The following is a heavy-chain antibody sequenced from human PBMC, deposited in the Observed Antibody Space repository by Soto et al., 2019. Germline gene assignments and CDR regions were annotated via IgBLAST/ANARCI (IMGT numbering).Heavy chain of an antibody. D-gene: IGHD1-26*01. Sequence: GGSLRLSCAVSGFTFRSNGVSWVRQAPGKGLEWVSTIGGTDGGTYYADSVKARFTISRDNSKDTLYLQMNNLRAEDTALYYCAKNQGVELVPLATVDWFDPWGQGSVVTVSS. J-gene: IGHJ5*02. CDR2: IGGTDGGT. CDR3: AKNQGVELVPLATVDWFDP. CDR1: GFTFRSNG. V-gene: IGHV3-23*01.